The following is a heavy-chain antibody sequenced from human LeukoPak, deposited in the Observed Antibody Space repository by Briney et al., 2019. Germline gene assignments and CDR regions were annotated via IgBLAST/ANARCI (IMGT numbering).Heavy chain of an antibody. D-gene: IGHD3-16*02. CDR3: ARSQGYDYVWGSYRPNYYFDY. CDR1: GYTFTSYG. CDR2: ISAYNGNT. Sequence: EASVTVSCKASGYTFTSYGISWVRQAPGQGLEWMGWISAYNGNTNYAQKLQGRVTMTTDTSTSTAYMELRSLRSDDTAVYYCARSQGYDYVWGSYRPNYYFDYWGQGTLVTVSS. V-gene: IGHV1-18*01. J-gene: IGHJ4*02.